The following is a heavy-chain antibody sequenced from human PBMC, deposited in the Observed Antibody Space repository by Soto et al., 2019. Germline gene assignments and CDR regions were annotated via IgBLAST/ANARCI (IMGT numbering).Heavy chain of an antibody. CDR3: ARGGVPAAPSEGWFDP. CDR2: IYHRGST. Sequence: PSETLSLTCAVSGGSISSGGYSWSWIRQPPGKGLEWIGYIYHRGSTYYNPSLKSRVTISVDRSKNQFSLKLSSVTAADTAVYYCARGGVPAAPSEGWFDPWGQGTLVTVSS. D-gene: IGHD2-2*01. J-gene: IGHJ5*02. V-gene: IGHV4-30-2*01. CDR1: GGSISSGGYS.